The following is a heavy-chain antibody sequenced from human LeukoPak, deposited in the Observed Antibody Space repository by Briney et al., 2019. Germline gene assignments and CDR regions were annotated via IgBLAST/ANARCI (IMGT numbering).Heavy chain of an antibody. CDR3: ARAYTSWSFGY. CDR1: GVSINSYY. CDR2: IYYGGNT. J-gene: IGHJ4*02. V-gene: IGHV4-59*01. D-gene: IGHD3-16*01. Sequence: PSETLSLTCTVSGVSINSYYWSWVRQPRERGLEWIGYIYYGGNTNYNPSLKSRVTISVDTSKNQFSLKLSSVTAADTAVYYCARAYTSWSFGYWGQGTLVTVSS.